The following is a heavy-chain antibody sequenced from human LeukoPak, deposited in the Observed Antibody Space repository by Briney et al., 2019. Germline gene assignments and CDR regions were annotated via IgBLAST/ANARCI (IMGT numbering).Heavy chain of an antibody. CDR1: GFTFSSYG. V-gene: IGHV3-23*01. CDR3: ARGQRDFDY. J-gene: IGHJ4*02. CDR2: ISGSGGST. Sequence: GGTLRLSCAASGFTFSSYGMHWVRQAPGKGLEWVSAISGSGGSTYYADSVKGRFTISRDNSKNTLYLQMNSLRAEDTAVYYCARGQRDFDYWGQGTLVTVSS.